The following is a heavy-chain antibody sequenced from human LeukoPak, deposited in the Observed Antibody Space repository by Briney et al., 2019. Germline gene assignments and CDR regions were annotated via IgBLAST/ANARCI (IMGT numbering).Heavy chain of an antibody. D-gene: IGHD2-8*01. J-gene: IGHJ4*02. Sequence: SGPTLVNPTQTLTLTCTFSGFSLSTSGMGVGWIRQPPRKALEWLALIYWNDEKRYSPSLKSRLSITKDTSKNQVVLTMTNMDPVDTAXYYCAHRLSVVMADYFXNWGQGTLXT. CDR2: IYWNDEK. CDR3: AHRLSVVMADYFXN. CDR1: GFSLSTSGMG. V-gene: IGHV2-5*01.